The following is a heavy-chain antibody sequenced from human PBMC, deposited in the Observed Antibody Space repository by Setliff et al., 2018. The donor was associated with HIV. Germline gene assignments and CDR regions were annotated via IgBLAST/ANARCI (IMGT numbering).Heavy chain of an antibody. CDR1: GFAFSGHQ. J-gene: IGHJ3*02. Sequence: GGSLRLSCAASGFAFSGHQMSWVRQAPGKGLEWVAKIKQDGSDKYYVDSVKGRFTISRDNAKNSLYLQMNSLRAEDTAIYYCAREAQTHSSGWYWLAVFDIWGQGTMVTVSS. D-gene: IGHD6-19*01. CDR3: AREAQTHSSGWYWLAVFDI. CDR2: IKQDGSDK. V-gene: IGHV3-7*01.